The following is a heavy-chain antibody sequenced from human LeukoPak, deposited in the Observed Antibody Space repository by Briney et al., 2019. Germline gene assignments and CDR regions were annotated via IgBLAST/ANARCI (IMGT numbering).Heavy chain of an antibody. V-gene: IGHV4-34*01. CDR1: GGSFSGYY. D-gene: IGHD1-1*01. CDR3: ARGVRFGY. Sequence: SETLSLTCAVYGGSFSGYYWSWIRQPPGKGLEWIGETNHSGSTNYNPSLKSRVTISVDTSKNQFSLKLSSVTAADAAVYYCARGVRFGYWGQGTLVTVSS. CDR2: TNHSGST. J-gene: IGHJ4*02.